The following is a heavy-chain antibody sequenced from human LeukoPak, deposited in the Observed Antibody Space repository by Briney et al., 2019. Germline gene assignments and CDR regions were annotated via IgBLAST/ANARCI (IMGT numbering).Heavy chain of an antibody. Sequence: GESLKISCKGSGYSFTSYWIGWVRQMPGKGLEWMGIIYPGDSDTRYSPSFQGQVTISADKSISTAYLQWSSLKASDTAMYYCARQAADYYDSGGYGSYAFDIWGQGTMVTVSS. CDR3: ARQAADYYDSGGYGSYAFDI. D-gene: IGHD3-22*01. J-gene: IGHJ3*02. V-gene: IGHV5-51*01. CDR2: IYPGDSDT. CDR1: GYSFTSYW.